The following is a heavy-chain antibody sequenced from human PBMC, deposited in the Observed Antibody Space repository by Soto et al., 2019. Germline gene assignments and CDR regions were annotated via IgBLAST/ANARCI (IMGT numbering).Heavy chain of an antibody. CDR1: GFTFSDYY. V-gene: IGHV3-11*01. Sequence: QVQLVESGGGLVKPGGSLRLSCAASGFTFSDYYMSWIRQAPGKGLEWVSYISSSGSTIYYADSVKGRFTISRDNAKNSLYLQMNSLRAEDTAVYYCARDRAKGPWRRGYSYGPPGNWGQGTLVTVSS. D-gene: IGHD5-18*01. CDR3: ARDRAKGPWRRGYSYGPPGN. J-gene: IGHJ4*02. CDR2: ISSSGSTI.